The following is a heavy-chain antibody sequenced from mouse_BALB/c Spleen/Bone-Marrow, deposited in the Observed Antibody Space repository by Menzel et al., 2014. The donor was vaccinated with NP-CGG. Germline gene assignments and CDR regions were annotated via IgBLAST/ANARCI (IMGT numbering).Heavy chain of an antibody. CDR2: ISTYSGNT. Sequence: VQLQESGPGLVRPGVSVKISCKGFGYKFTDYAMHWVKQSHAKSLGWIGLISTYSGNTHYNQKFKGKATMTVDKSSSTAYMELARLTSEDSAIYYCARNFYGSAYFDFWGQGSTLTVSS. CDR1: GYKFTDYA. CDR3: ARNFYGSAYFDF. D-gene: IGHD1-1*01. V-gene: IGHV1-67*01. J-gene: IGHJ2*01.